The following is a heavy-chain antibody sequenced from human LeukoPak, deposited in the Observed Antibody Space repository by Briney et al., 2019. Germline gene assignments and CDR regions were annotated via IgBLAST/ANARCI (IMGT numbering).Heavy chain of an antibody. D-gene: IGHD6-6*01. CDR1: GFTFSSYD. Sequence: GGSLRLSCEASGFTFSSYDMSWVRQAPGQGLEWVSGISGTGVRTYYADSVKGRFSISRDNSKNTLYLQMNSLRAEDMAVYYCAKREGSSSRHFDYWGQGTLVTVSS. V-gene: IGHV3-23*01. CDR3: AKREGSSSRHFDY. J-gene: IGHJ4*02. CDR2: ISGTGVRT.